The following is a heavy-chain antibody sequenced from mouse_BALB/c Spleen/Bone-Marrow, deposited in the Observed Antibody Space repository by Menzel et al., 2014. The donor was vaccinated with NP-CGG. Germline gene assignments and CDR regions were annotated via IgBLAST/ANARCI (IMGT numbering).Heavy chain of an antibody. CDR2: ILPGSGTT. CDR3: ARASVVPYYFDF. Sequence: AQLVESGAELVKPGASVKISCKATGYTFSSYWIEWVKQRPGHGLEWIGEILPGSGTTNYNEKFKGKATFTADTSSNTAYMQLSSLTSEDSALYYCARASVVPYYFDFWGQGTTLTVSS. J-gene: IGHJ2*01. V-gene: IGHV1-9*01. D-gene: IGHD1-1*01. CDR1: GYTFSSYW.